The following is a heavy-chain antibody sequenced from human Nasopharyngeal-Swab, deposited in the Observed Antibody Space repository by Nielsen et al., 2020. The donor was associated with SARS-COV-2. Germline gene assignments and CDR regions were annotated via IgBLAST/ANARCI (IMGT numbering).Heavy chain of an antibody. Sequence: ASVKVSCKASGYTFTSYAMHWVRQAPGQRLEWMGWINAGNGNTKDSQKFQGRVTITRDTSASTAYMELSSLRSEDTAVYYCARDQYSGSPSGACDIWGQGTMVTVSS. V-gene: IGHV1-3*01. D-gene: IGHD1-26*01. CDR2: INAGNGNT. J-gene: IGHJ3*02. CDR3: ARDQYSGSPSGACDI. CDR1: GYTFTSYA.